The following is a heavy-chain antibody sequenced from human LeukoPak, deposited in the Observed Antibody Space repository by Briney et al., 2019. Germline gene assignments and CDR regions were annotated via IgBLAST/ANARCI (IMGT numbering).Heavy chain of an antibody. CDR3: AREAAAGSDAFDI. D-gene: IGHD6-13*01. CDR1: GGTFISYA. J-gene: IGHJ3*02. V-gene: IGHV1-69*13. CDR2: IIPIFGTA. Sequence: SVKVSFKASGGTFISYAISWVRQAPGQGLEWMGGIIPIFGTANYAQKFQGRVTITADESTSTAYMELSSLRSEDTAVYYCAREAAAGSDAFDIWGQGTMVTVSS.